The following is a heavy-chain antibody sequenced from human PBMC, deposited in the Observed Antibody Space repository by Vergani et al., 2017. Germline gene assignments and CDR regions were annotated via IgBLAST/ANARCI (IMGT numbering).Heavy chain of an antibody. CDR1: GGTFSSYD. D-gene: IGHD6-19*01. CDR3: ASGHGAVAGTEGFDY. V-gene: IGHV1-8*02. CDR2: MNPNSGNT. J-gene: IGHJ4*02. Sequence: QVQLVQSGAEVKKPGSSVKVSCKASGGTFSSYDINWVRQATGQGLEWMGWMNPNSGNTGYAQKFQGRVTMTRNTSISTAYMELSSLRSEDTAVYYCASGHGAVAGTEGFDYWGQGTLVTVSS.